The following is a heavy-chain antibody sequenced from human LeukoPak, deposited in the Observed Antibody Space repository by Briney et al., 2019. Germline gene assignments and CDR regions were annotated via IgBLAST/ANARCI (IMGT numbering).Heavy chain of an antibody. D-gene: IGHD3-22*01. Sequence: GGSLRLSCAASGFTFSDYYMSWIRQAPGKGLEWVSYISSSGSTIYYADSVKGRFTISRDNAKNSLYLQMNSLRAEDTAVYYCARDTETYIGYFAFDIWGQGTMVTVSS. J-gene: IGHJ3*02. CDR3: ARDTETYIGYFAFDI. CDR2: ISSSGSTI. CDR1: GFTFSDYY. V-gene: IGHV3-11*01.